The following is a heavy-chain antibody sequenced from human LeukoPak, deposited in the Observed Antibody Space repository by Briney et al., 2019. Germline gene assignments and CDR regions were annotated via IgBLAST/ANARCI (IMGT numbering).Heavy chain of an antibody. D-gene: IGHD3-22*01. CDR1: GFTFSSYA. Sequence: GGSLRLSCAASGFTFSSYAMHWVRQAPGKGLEYVSAISSNGGTTYYANSVKGRFTISRDNSKNTPYLQMGSLRAEDMAVYYCARGGYYYDSSGTFDYWGQGTLVTVSS. CDR3: ARGGYYYDSSGTFDY. J-gene: IGHJ4*02. V-gene: IGHV3-64*01. CDR2: ISSNGGTT.